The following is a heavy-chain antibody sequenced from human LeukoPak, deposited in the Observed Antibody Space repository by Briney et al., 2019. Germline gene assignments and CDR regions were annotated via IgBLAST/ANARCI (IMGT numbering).Heavy chain of an antibody. CDR1: GYRFTSYD. CDR2: IIPSSGST. Sequence: GAVKVSCKASGYRFTSYDMHWVRQAPGQGLEWMGIIIPSSGSTSYAQRFQGRVAMTRDTSTNTAYMEVNSLTSEDTAVYFCARDGPTAAPFDYWGQGTLVTVS. J-gene: IGHJ4*02. D-gene: IGHD2-2*01. V-gene: IGHV1-46*01. CDR3: ARDGPTAAPFDY.